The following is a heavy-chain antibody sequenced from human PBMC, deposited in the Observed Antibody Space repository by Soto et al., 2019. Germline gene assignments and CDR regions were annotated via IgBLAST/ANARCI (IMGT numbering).Heavy chain of an antibody. Sequence: SVKVSCKASGFTFTSSAVQWVRQARGQRLEWIGWIVVGSGNTNYAQMFQERVTITRDMSTSTAYMELSSLRSEDTAVYYCAADSGGERYYDFWSGYYPYYYGMDVWGQGTTVTVSS. CDR3: AADSGGERYYDFWSGYYPYYYGMDV. V-gene: IGHV1-58*01. CDR2: IVVGSGNT. J-gene: IGHJ6*02. D-gene: IGHD3-3*01. CDR1: GFTFTSSA.